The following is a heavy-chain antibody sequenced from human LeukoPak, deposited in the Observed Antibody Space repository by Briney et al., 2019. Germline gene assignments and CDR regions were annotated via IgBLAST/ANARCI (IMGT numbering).Heavy chain of an antibody. CDR3: ARSTGTTMFIDY. CDR1: GGSISPYY. J-gene: IGHJ4*02. D-gene: IGHD3-10*02. CDR2: IYYSGNT. V-gene: IGHV4-59*01. Sequence: SETLSLTCTVSGGSISPYYWSWIRQPPAKGLEWLGYIYYSGNTDYNPSLKSRVAISVDTSKNQFSLKLSSVTAADTAVYYCARSTGTTMFIDYWGQGTLVTVSS.